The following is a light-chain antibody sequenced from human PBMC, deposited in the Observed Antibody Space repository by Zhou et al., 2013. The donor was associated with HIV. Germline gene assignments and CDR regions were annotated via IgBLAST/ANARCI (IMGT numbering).Light chain of an antibody. J-gene: IGKJ1*01. CDR1: QNVTSS. CDR2: GAS. Sequence: AIQLTQSPTSLAAYTGDRVTITCRASQNVTSSLMWYQQKPGKTPDVLIYGASTLQSGVPSRFSGTGSGTQFTLTIDTLQPDDFATYYCQQSYSTSRGTWTFGQGTKVEIK. CDR3: QQSYSTSRGTWT. V-gene: IGKV1-8*01.